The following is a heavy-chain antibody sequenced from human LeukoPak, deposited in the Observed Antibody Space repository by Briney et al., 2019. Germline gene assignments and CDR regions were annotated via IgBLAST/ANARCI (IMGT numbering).Heavy chain of an antibody. CDR2: IHTSGST. Sequence: SQTLSLTCTVSGGSISSGSNCWSWIRQPAGKGLEWIGRIHTSGSTNYNPSLKSRVTISGDTSKNQFSLKLSSVTAADTAMYYCARAWDIWGQGTMVTVSS. J-gene: IGHJ3*02. CDR1: GGSISSGSNC. CDR3: ARAWDI. V-gene: IGHV4-61*02.